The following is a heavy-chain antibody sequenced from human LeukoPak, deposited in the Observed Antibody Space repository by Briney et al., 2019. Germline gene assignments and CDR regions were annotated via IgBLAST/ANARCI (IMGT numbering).Heavy chain of an antibody. V-gene: IGHV3-23*01. CDR2: INDRGGYI. CDR3: VKERDRGIEVADDFDY. Sequence: GGSLRLSCAASGFTFRMYSMAWVRQAPGKGLEWVSVINDRGGYIQDADSVRGRFTISRDNYQNTLFLQMNSLRAEDTAVYYCVKERDRGIEVADDFDYWGQGTLATVSS. CDR1: GFTFRMYS. J-gene: IGHJ4*02. D-gene: IGHD6-19*01.